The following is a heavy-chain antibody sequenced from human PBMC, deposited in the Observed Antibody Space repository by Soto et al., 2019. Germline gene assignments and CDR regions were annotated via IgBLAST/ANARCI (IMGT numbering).Heavy chain of an antibody. D-gene: IGHD1-1*01. CDR1: GDNVSSNNAA. J-gene: IGHJ4*02. Sequence: SQTLSLTYAISGDNVSSNNAAWNWIRQSPSRGLEWLGRTYYRSKWFHGYAISLTGRITINPDTSKNQFSLQLNSVTPEDTAVYYCANWRFDSWGPGTQVTVSS. V-gene: IGHV6-1*01. CDR3: ANWRFDS. CDR2: TYYRSKWFH.